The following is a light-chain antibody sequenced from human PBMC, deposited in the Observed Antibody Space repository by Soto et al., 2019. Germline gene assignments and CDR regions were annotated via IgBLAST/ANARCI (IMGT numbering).Light chain of an antibody. CDR1: QSISNW. J-gene: IGKJ1*01. CDR2: KAS. CDR3: QHYDPYPTWT. V-gene: IGKV1-5*03. Sequence: DIQMTQSPSTLSASVGDRVTITCRASQSISNWLAWYQQKPGKAPKLLIYKASSLGSGVPSRFSGSGSGTEFTLTISSLQPDDFATYYCQHYDPYPTWTFGQGTKVDIK.